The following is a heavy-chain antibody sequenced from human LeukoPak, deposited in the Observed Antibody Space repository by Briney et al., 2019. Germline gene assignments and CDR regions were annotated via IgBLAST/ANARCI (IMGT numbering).Heavy chain of an antibody. Sequence: PGGSLRLSCAASGFTFTRYRMSWVRQAPGKGLEWVAHVKEDGSEKYYVDSVEGRFTISRDNAKNSLYLQMNSLRAEDTAVYYCARGGTYRFDYWGQGTLVTVSS. V-gene: IGHV3-7*04. CDR2: VKEDGSEK. J-gene: IGHJ4*02. CDR3: ARGGTYRFDY. CDR1: GFTFTRYR. D-gene: IGHD1-26*01.